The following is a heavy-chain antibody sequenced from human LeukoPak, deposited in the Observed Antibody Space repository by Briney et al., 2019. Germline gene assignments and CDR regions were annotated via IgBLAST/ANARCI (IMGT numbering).Heavy chain of an antibody. CDR2: SSSSGTTI. Sequence: GGSLRLSCAASGFTLSDYYMSWIRQAPGKGLEWVSYSSSSGTTIYYADSVKGRFAISRDNAKNSLYLQMNSLRAEDTAVYYCSRRRDFIDYWGQGTLVTASS. J-gene: IGHJ4*02. V-gene: IGHV3-11*01. CDR3: SRRRDFIDY. D-gene: IGHD3/OR15-3a*01. CDR1: GFTLSDYY.